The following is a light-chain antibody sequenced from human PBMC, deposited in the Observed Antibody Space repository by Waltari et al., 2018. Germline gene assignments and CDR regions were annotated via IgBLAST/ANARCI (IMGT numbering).Light chain of an antibody. CDR3: QVSDSSTVV. J-gene: IGLJ2*01. Sequence: SYALTQPPSVSVSLGQTASITCSGDKLGDKYACWYQQRPGQSPVLVIYQDNRRPSGIPERFSGSNSGNTATLTISGTQAMDEADYYCQVSDSSTVVFGGGTKLTVL. CDR2: QDN. CDR1: KLGDKY. V-gene: IGLV3-1*01.